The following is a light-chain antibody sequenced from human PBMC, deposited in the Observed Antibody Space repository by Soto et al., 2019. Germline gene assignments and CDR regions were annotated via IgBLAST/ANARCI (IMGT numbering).Light chain of an antibody. CDR1: QSLSGSF. CDR3: QQYGGSPRT. V-gene: IGKV3-20*01. CDR2: GAS. Sequence: EIVLTQSPGTVSLSPGERATLSCRASQSLSGSFLAWYQQKPGQSPRLLLYGASCRATGIPDRFSGSGSGTDFTLTISRLDPEDFAVYFCQQYGGSPRTFGQGTKVDI. J-gene: IGKJ1*01.